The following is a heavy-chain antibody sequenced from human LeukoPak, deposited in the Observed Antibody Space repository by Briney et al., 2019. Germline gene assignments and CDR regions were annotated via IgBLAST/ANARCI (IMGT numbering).Heavy chain of an antibody. V-gene: IGHV4-39*01. CDR3: AGHEAAAGAYYFDY. D-gene: IGHD6-13*01. CDR1: GGSISSSSYY. J-gene: IGHJ4*02. Sequence: SETLSLTCTVSGGSISSSSYYWGWIRQPPGKGLEWIGSIYYSGSTYYNPSLKSRVTISVDTSKNQFSLKLSSVTAADTAVYYCAGHEAAAGAYYFDYWGQGTLVTVSS. CDR2: IYYSGST.